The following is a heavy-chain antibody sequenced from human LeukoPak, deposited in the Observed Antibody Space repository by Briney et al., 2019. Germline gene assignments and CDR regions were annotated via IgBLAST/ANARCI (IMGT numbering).Heavy chain of an antibody. V-gene: IGHV3-66*02. CDR3: ARVPPCYYYMDV. CDR2: IYSGGST. Sequence: GGSLRLSCAASGFTVSSNYMSWVRQAPGKGLEWVSVIYSGGSTYYADSVKGRFTISRDNSKNTLYLQMNSLRAEDTAVYYCARVPPCYYYMDVWGKGTTVTVSS. CDR1: GFTVSSNY. J-gene: IGHJ6*03.